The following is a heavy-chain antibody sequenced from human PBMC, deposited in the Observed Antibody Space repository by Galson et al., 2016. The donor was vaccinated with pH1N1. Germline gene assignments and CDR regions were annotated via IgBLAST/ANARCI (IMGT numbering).Heavy chain of an antibody. V-gene: IGHV1-2*02. CDR3: ARETGVGTVPAGSHDQ. Sequence: SVKVSCKASGYRFIGYYMHWVRQAPGQGLEWMGWINPNSGDTKYAQKFQGRVIMTRDTSISTVYMDLSSLGSDDTAVYYCARETGVGTVPAGSHDQWGQGALVTVSS. CDR1: GYRFIGYY. CDR2: INPNSGDT. J-gene: IGHJ4*02. D-gene: IGHD6-13*01.